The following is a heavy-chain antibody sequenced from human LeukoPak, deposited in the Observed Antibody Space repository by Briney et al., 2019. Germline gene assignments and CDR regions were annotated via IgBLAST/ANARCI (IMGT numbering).Heavy chain of an antibody. Sequence: ASVKVSCKASGYTFTGYYMHWVRQAPGQGLEWMGWINPNSGGTNYAQKFQGRVTMTRDTSISTAYMELSRLRSDDTAVYYCARQDCCSTSCYFDYWGQGTLVTVSS. CDR2: INPNSGGT. V-gene: IGHV1-2*02. J-gene: IGHJ4*02. CDR1: GYTFTGYY. CDR3: ARQDCCSTSCYFDY. D-gene: IGHD2-2*01.